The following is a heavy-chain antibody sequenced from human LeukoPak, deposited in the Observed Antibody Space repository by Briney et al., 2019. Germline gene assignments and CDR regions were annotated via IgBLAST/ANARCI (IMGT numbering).Heavy chain of an antibody. J-gene: IGHJ5*02. CDR2: INHSGST. V-gene: IGHV4-34*01. Sequence: PSETLSLTCVVYGGSLSDYYWSWIRQPPGKGLEWIGEINHSGSTNYNPSLKSRVTISVDTSKNQFSLRLSSVTAADTAMYFCARLNGDYERAWGQGTLVTVSS. CDR3: ARLNGDYERA. D-gene: IGHD4-17*01. CDR1: GGSLSDYY.